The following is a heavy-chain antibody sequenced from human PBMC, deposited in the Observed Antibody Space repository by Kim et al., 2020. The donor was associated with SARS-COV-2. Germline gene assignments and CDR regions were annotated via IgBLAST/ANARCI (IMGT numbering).Heavy chain of an antibody. CDR3: SRHSGKHGDRGFDN. CDR2: IRSKPNIYAT. D-gene: IGHD4-17*01. J-gene: IGHJ4*01. CDR1: GFPFSASA. Sequence: GGSLRLSCAASGFPFSASAMHWVRQASGKGLELVGRIRSKPNIYATSYAASVTGRFTISRDDSTNTVYLQMDSLKTDDTAVYFCSRHSGKHGDRGFDNWG. V-gene: IGHV3-73*01.